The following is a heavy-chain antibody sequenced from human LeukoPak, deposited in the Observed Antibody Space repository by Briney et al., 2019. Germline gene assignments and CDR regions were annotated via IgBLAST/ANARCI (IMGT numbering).Heavy chain of an antibody. J-gene: IGHJ4*02. CDR1: GFTFSSYA. V-gene: IGHV3-23*01. D-gene: IGHD5-12*01. Sequence: AGGSLRLSCAASGFTFSSYAMSWVRQAPGKGLEWVSAISGSGGSTYYADSVKGRFTISRDNSKNTLYLQMNSLRAEDTAVYYCTRVIVATKDYWGQGTLVTVSS. CDR3: TRVIVATKDY. CDR2: ISGSGGST.